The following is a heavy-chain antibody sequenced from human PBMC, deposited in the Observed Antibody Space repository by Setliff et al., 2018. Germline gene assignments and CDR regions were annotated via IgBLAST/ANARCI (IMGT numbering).Heavy chain of an antibody. Sequence: GGSLRLSCAASGFTFSSYWMSWVRQAPGKGLEWVANIKQDGSEKYYVDSVKGRFTISRDNAKNSLYLQMNSLGAEDTAVYYCAKDRYCGGGSCLKDFEYWGQGTLVTVSS. D-gene: IGHD2-15*01. CDR2: IKQDGSEK. CDR3: AKDRYCGGGSCLKDFEY. CDR1: GFTFSSYW. J-gene: IGHJ4*02. V-gene: IGHV3-7*03.